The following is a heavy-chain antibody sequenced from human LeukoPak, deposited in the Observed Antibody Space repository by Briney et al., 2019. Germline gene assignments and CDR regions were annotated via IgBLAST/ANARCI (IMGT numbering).Heavy chain of an antibody. D-gene: IGHD3-10*01. J-gene: IGHJ4*02. CDR2: ISSSSSYI. CDR3: ARDLVSGTMGY. Sequence: GGYLRLSCAASGFTFSSYSMNWVRQAPGKGLEWVSSISSSSSYIYYADSVKGRFTISRDNAKNSLYLQMNNLRAEGTAVYYCARDLVSGTMGYWGQGTLVTVSS. CDR1: GFTFSSYS. V-gene: IGHV3-21*01.